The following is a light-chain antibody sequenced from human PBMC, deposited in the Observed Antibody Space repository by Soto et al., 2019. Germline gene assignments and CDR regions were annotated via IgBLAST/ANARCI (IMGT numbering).Light chain of an antibody. CDR1: QSVSSS. CDR2: AAS. J-gene: IGKJ1*01. V-gene: IGKV1-39*01. CDR3: QQSYSLPWT. Sequence: DIQMTQSPSFLSASVGDRVTITCRASQSVSSSLNWYQQRPGKAPNLLISAASSLRGGVPSRFRGSGSGTDFTLTINSLRAEDFATYYCQQSYSLPWTFGQGTKVEIE.